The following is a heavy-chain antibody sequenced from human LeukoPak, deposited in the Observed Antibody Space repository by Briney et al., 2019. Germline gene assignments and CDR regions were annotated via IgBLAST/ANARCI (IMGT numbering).Heavy chain of an antibody. CDR3: VSFYETY. D-gene: IGHD2-2*01. V-gene: IGHV3-23*01. CDR2: ISDSGGST. J-gene: IGHJ4*02. Sequence: GGSLRLSCAASGFTLSSYAMSWVRQAPGKGLEWVSAISDSGGSTYYADSVKGRFTISKDNAKNTVYLQMNNLRAEDTAVYYCVSFYETYWGRGTLVTVSS. CDR1: GFTLSSYA.